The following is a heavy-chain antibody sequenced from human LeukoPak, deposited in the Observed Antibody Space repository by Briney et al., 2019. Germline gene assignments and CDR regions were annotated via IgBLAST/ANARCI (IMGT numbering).Heavy chain of an antibody. D-gene: IGHD6-19*01. CDR3: ARRSGSGWYTDLDY. J-gene: IGHJ4*02. CDR1: GGSISSYH. V-gene: IGHV4-4*09. Sequence: SETLSLTCTVSGGSISSYHWSWIRQPPGKGLEWIGYIFASGTTNYNPSLQTRVTMSLDTSKNQLSLKLSSVTAADTAVYYCARRSGSGWYTDLDYWGQGTLVTVSS. CDR2: IFASGTT.